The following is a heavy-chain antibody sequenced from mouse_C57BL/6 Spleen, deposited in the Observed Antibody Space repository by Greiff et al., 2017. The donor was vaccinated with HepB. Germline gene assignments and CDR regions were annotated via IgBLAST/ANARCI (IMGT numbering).Heavy chain of an antibody. J-gene: IGHJ4*01. D-gene: IGHD1-1*01. V-gene: IGHV1-69*01. Sequence: QVQLQQPGAELVMPGASVKLSCKASGYTFTSYWMHWVKQRPGQGLEWIGEIDPSDSYTNYNQKFKGKSTLTVDKSSSTAYMQLSSLTSEDSAVYYCARFTLVAPYAMDYWGQGTSVTVSS. CDR1: GYTFTSYW. CDR3: ARFTLVAPYAMDY. CDR2: IDPSDSYT.